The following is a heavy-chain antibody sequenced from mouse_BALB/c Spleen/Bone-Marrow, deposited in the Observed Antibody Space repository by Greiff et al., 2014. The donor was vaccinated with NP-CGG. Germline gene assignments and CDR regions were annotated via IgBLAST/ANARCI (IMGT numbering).Heavy chain of an antibody. Sequence: EVMLVESGAELVKPGASVKLSCTASGFNIKDTYMHWVKQRPEQGLEWIGRIDPANGNTKYDPKFPSKATITADTSSNTAYLQLSSLTSEDTAVYYCATMITDWYFDVWGAGTTVTVSS. CDR2: IDPANGNT. CDR1: GFNIKDTY. D-gene: IGHD2-4*01. J-gene: IGHJ1*01. V-gene: IGHV14-3*02. CDR3: ATMITDWYFDV.